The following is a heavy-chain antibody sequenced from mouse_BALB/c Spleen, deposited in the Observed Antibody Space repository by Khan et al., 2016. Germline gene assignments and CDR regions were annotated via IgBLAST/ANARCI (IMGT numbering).Heavy chain of an antibody. D-gene: IGHD2-2*01. CDR2: IDTHTGVP. V-gene: IGHV9-4*02. CDR1: GYTFTTAG. Sequence: QIQLVQSGPELKKPGETVRISCKASGYTFTTAGVQWVQKMPGKGLKWIGWIDTHTGVPKYAEDFKGRFAFSLETSASTASLQISNLKNEDTAMYCWARGYGYIYAMDFWGQGTSVTVSS. CDR3: ARGYGYIYAMDF. J-gene: IGHJ4*01.